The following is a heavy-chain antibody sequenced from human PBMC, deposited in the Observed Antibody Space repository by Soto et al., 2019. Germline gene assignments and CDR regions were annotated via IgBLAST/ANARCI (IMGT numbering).Heavy chain of an antibody. CDR1: GFTFSNYW. CDR3: SRDVVVGAKALNY. J-gene: IGHJ4*02. V-gene: IGHV3-7*01. Sequence: GESLKISCAASGFTFSNYWMTWVRQAPGKGLEWVANIKEDGSEKHYVDSVKGRFTISRDNAKNSLYLQMNSLRVEDTAVYFCSRDVVVGAKALNYWGQGALVTVS. CDR2: IKEDGSEK. D-gene: IGHD2-15*01.